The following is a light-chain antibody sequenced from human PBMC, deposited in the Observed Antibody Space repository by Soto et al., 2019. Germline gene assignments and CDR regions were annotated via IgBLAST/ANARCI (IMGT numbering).Light chain of an antibody. CDR1: QSISSW. CDR3: QQYKSHWT. V-gene: IGKV1-5*03. Sequence: DIQLTQSPSTLSASVGDRVTITCRASQSISSWLAWYQQKPGKAPKLLISKASSSESGVPSRFTGSGSGTXFXXTIXXLXXXDFATYYCQQYKSHWTFGQGTKVEIK. J-gene: IGKJ1*01. CDR2: KAS.